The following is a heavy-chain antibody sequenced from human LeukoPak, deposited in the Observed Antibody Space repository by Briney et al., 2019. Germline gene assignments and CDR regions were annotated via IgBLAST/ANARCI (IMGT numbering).Heavy chain of an antibody. CDR1: GGTFNSSG. CDR3: ARDSRYSGSQRSSGNFDY. D-gene: IGHD1-26*01. V-gene: IGHV1-69*01. Sequence: SVKVSCKASGGTFNSSGISWVRQAPGQGLEWMGGIISFFGAAHYIQKFQGRLTITADESTSTAYMELSSLTSEDTAVYYCARDSRYSGSQRSSGNFDYWGQGTLVTVSS. CDR2: IISFFGAA. J-gene: IGHJ4*02.